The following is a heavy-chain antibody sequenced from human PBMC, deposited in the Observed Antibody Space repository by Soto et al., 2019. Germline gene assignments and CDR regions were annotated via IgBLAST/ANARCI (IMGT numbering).Heavy chain of an antibody. CDR3: SGPGGYSGYDRGNYYYYYGMDV. Sequence: PSETLSLTCTVSGGSISSSSYYWGWIRQPPGKGLEWIGSIYYSGSTYYNPSLKSRVTISVDTSKNQFSLKLSSVTAADTAVYYCSGPGGYSGYDRGNYYYYYGMDVWGQGTTVTVSS. D-gene: IGHD5-12*01. CDR1: GGSISSSSYY. V-gene: IGHV4-39*01. J-gene: IGHJ6*02. CDR2: IYYSGST.